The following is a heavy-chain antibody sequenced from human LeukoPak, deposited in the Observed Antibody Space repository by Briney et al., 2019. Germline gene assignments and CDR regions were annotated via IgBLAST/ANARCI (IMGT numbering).Heavy chain of an antibody. J-gene: IGHJ6*03. CDR1: GGSISTYY. CDR2: IHYSGSS. D-gene: IGHD6-13*01. V-gene: IGHV4-59*01. CDR3: ARYSSSWYYYYYMDV. Sequence: PSETLSLTCAVSGGSISTYYWSWIRQPPGKGLEWIGYIHYSGSSNYNPSLKSRVTISLDTSKNQFSLKLSSVTAADTAVYYCARYSSSWYYYYYMDVWGKGTTVTISS.